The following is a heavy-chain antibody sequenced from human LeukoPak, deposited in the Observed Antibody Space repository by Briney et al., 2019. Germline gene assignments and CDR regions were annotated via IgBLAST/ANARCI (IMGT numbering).Heavy chain of an antibody. CDR2: IYYSGST. V-gene: IGHV4-59*12. CDR3: ARGYCSSTSCYQPGGYFDY. J-gene: IGHJ4*02. Sequence: SETLSLTCTVSGGSISSYYWSWIRQPPGKGLEWIGYIYYSGSTNYNPSLKSRVTISVDTSKNQFSLKLSSVTAADTAVYYCARGYCSSTSCYQPGGYFDYWGQGTLVTVSS. CDR1: GGSISSYY. D-gene: IGHD2-2*01.